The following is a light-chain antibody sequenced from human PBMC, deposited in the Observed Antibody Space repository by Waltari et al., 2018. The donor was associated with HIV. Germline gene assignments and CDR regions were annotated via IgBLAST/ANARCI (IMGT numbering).Light chain of an antibody. CDR3: GTWDSSLSANWV. CDR2: DNN. V-gene: IGLV1-51*01. Sequence: QSVLTQPPSVSAAPGQKVTISCPGSSSNIGNHYVSWSQQLPGTAPKLLIYDNNKRPSGIPDRFSGSKSGTSATLGITGLQTGDEADYYCGTWDSSLSANWVFGGGTKLTVL. J-gene: IGLJ3*02. CDR1: SSNIGNHY.